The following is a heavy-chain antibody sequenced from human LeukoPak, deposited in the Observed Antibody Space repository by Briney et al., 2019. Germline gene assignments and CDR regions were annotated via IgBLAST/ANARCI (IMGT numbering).Heavy chain of an antibody. CDR2: ISSSSSYI. CDR1: GFTFGSYS. Sequence: PGGSLRLSCAASGFTFGSYSMNWVRQAPGKGLEWVSSISSSSSYIYYADSVKGRFTISRDNAKNSLYLQMNSLRAEDTAVYYCARGRGSGSYGYYMDVWGKGTTVTVSS. J-gene: IGHJ6*03. CDR3: ARGRGSGSYGYYMDV. V-gene: IGHV3-21*01. D-gene: IGHD1-26*01.